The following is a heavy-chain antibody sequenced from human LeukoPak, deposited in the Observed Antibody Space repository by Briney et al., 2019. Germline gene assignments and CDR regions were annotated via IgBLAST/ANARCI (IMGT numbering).Heavy chain of an antibody. V-gene: IGHV4-61*02. CDR3: ATQGAYCSSTSCYSK. CDR2: IYTSGST. D-gene: IGHD2-2*01. CDR1: GGSISSGSYY. Sequence: SETLSLTCTVSGGSISSGSYYWSWIRQPAGKGLEWIGRIYTSGSTNYNPSLKSRVTISVDTSKNQFSLKLSSVTAADTAVYYCATQGAYCSSTSCYSKWGQGTMVTVSS. J-gene: IGHJ3*01.